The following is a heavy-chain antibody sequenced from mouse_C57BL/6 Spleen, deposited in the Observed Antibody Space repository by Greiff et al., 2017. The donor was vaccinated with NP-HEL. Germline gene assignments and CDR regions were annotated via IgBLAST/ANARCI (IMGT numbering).Heavy chain of an antibody. CDR3: AREGGSSYWYFDV. Sequence: EVKLQESGPGLVKPSQSLSLTCSVTGYSITSGYYWNWIRQFPGNKLEWMGYISYDGSNNYNPSLKNRISITRDTSKNQFFLKLNSVTTEDTATDYCAREGGSSYWYFDVWGTGTTVTVSS. V-gene: IGHV3-6*01. D-gene: IGHD1-1*01. CDR2: ISYDGSN. CDR1: GYSITSGYY. J-gene: IGHJ1*03.